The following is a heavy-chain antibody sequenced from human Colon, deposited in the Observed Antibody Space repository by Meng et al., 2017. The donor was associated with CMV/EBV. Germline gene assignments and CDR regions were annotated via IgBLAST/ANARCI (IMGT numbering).Heavy chain of an antibody. V-gene: IGHV4-31*03. CDR2: IYYSGST. CDR3: ARDGGYYDSSGDYAEPHFDY. D-gene: IGHD3-22*01. Sequence: SETLSLTCTVSGGSISSGGYYWSWIRQHPGKGLEWIGYIYYSGSTYYNPSLKSRVTISVDTSKNQFSLKLSSVTAADTAVYYCARDGGYYDSSGDYAEPHFDYWGQGTLVTVSS. J-gene: IGHJ4*02. CDR1: GGSISSGGYY.